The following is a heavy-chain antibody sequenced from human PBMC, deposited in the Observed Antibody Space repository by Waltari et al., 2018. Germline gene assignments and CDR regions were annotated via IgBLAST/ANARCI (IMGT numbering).Heavy chain of an antibody. D-gene: IGHD3-10*01. CDR3: ARAGLLWLDY. CDR2: INGGNGNT. Sequence: QVQLVQSGAEGKKPGASVKVSCKATGYTFSSNTYAMHWVRQAPGQSPEWMGWINGGNGNTKFSQKFQDRVTISRDTSASTGYMELTNLRSEDTALYYCARAGLLWLDYWGQGTLVTVSS. CDR1: GYTFSSNTYA. J-gene: IGHJ4*02. V-gene: IGHV1-3*01.